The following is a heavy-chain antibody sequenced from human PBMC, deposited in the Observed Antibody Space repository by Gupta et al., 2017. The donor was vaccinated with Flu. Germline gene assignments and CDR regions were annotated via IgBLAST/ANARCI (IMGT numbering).Heavy chain of an antibody. D-gene: IGHD1-26*01. J-gene: IGHJ6*02. CDR3: ARRIGIVGAKGPYQSYGMDV. V-gene: IGHV1-18*01. Sequence: QVQLVQSGAEVKKPGASVKVSCKASGYTFTSYGISWVRQAPGQGLEWMGWISAYNGNTNYAQKLQGRVTMTTDTSTSTAYMELRSLRSDDTAVYYCARRIGIVGAKGPYQSYGMDVWGQGTTVTVSS. CDR2: ISAYNGNT. CDR1: GYTFTSYG.